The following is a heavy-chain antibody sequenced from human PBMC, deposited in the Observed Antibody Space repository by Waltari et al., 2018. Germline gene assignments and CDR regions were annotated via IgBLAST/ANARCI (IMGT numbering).Heavy chain of an antibody. CDR3: AREELGNDCFDI. Sequence: QVQLQESGPGLVKPSQTLSLPCTVSGGSISSGASYWTWVRQPAGKGLEWIGRTYTSGSINYNPSLESRVAISIDMSKNQFSLKLNSVTAADSAVYYCAREELGNDCFDIWGQGTMVTVSS. CDR1: GGSISSGASY. CDR2: TYTSGSI. D-gene: IGHD2-21*02. J-gene: IGHJ3*02. V-gene: IGHV4-61*02.